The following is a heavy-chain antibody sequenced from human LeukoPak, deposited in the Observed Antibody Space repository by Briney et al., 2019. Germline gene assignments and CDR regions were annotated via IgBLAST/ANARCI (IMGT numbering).Heavy chain of an antibody. V-gene: IGHV1-2*02. J-gene: IGHJ4*02. Sequence: GASVTVSCKASGYTFTVYYMHWVRQAPGQGLEWMGWINPNSGGTNYSQKFQVRVTMTRDTSISTAYMELTRLRSDATAVYYCASGYSRANYFAYWGQGPLVTVPS. CDR2: INPNSGGT. CDR1: GYTFTVYY. CDR3: ASGYSRANYFAY. D-gene: IGHD3-22*01.